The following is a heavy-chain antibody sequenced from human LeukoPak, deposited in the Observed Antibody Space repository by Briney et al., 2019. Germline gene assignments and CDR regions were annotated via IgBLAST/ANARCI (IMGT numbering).Heavy chain of an antibody. CDR3: ARDGAARPFDY. CDR2: IYHSGST. J-gene: IGHJ4*02. V-gene: IGHV4-4*02. Sequence: SETLSLTCAVSGGSISSSNRWSWVRQPPGKGLEWIGEIYHSGSTSYNPSLRSRVTISVDTSKNQFSLKLSSVSAADTAVYYCARDGAARPFDYWGQGTLVTVSS. CDR1: GGSISSSNR. D-gene: IGHD6-6*01.